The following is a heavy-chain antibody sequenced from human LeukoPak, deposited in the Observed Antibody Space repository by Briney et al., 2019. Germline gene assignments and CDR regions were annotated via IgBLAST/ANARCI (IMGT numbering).Heavy chain of an antibody. V-gene: IGHV3-21*06. CDR1: GFTFSSYS. J-gene: IGHJ4*02. CDR2: ISSSSSYI. Sequence: PGGSLRLSCAASGFTFSSYSMNWVRQAPGKGLEWVSSISSSSSYIYYADSVKGRFTVSRDNTKNTLYLQMNSLRAEDTAVYYCARETRFCGGDCYDNWGQGTLVTVSS. D-gene: IGHD2-21*02. CDR3: ARETRFCGGDCYDN.